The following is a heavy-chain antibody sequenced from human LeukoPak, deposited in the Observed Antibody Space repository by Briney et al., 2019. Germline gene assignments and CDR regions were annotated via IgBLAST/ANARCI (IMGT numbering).Heavy chain of an antibody. Sequence: GSLRLSCEASGFTFSSYWMSWVRQPPGKGLEWIGSIYYSGSTYYNPSLKSRVTISVDTSKNQFSLKLSSVTAADTAVYYCARGGGLAIYLQLDYWGQGILVTVSS. V-gene: IGHV4-4*02. CDR3: ARGGGLAIYLQLDY. D-gene: IGHD3-16*01. CDR2: IYYSGST. CDR1: GFTFSSYW. J-gene: IGHJ4*02.